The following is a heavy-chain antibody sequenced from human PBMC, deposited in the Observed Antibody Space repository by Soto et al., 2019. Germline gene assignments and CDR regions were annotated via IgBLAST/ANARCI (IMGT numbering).Heavy chain of an antibody. CDR3: AREVTGYCSGGSCLDYYGMDV. Sequence: QVQLVQSGAEVKKPGSSVKVSCKASGGIFSSYAISWVRQAPGQGLEWMGGIIPIFGTANYAQKFQGRVTITADESTSTAYMELSSLRSEDTAVYYCAREVTGYCSGGSCLDYYGMDVWGQGTTVTVSS. CDR1: GGIFSSYA. V-gene: IGHV1-69*01. J-gene: IGHJ6*02. CDR2: IIPIFGTA. D-gene: IGHD2-15*01.